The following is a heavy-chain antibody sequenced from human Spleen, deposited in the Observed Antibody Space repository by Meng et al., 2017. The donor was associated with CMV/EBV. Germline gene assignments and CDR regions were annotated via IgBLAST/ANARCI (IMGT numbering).Heavy chain of an antibody. D-gene: IGHD3-10*01. CDR3: AREMVRAYSVDY. CDR1: GFSFSAYW. Sequence: AASGFSFSAYWSQWVRRAPEEGLEWVSRIDFDGGRTTYADSVKGRFTISRDNAKNTLYLQMNSLRAEDTAVYYCAREMVRAYSVDYWGQGTLVTVSS. CDR2: IDFDGGRT. J-gene: IGHJ4*02. V-gene: IGHV3-74*01.